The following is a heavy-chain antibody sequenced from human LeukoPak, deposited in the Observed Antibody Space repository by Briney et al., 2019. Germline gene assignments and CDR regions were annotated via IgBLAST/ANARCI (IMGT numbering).Heavy chain of an antibody. J-gene: IGHJ5*02. CDR1: GYTFTSYY. CDR2: INPSGGST. V-gene: IGHV1-46*01. Sequence: ASVKVSCKASGYTFTSYYMHWVRQAPGQGLEWMGIINPSGGSTSYAQKFQGRVTITTDESTSTAYMELSSLRSEDTAVYYCARTYSNKRLNWFDPWGQGTLVTVSS. D-gene: IGHD4-11*01. CDR3: ARTYSNKRLNWFDP.